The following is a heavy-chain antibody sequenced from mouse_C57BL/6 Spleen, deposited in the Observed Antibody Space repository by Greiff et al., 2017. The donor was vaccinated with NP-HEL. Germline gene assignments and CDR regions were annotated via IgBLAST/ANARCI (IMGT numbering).Heavy chain of an antibody. CDR2: INPNNGGT. J-gene: IGHJ3*01. V-gene: IGHV1-26*01. CDR1: GYTFTDYY. Sequence: VQLQQSGPELVKPGASVKISCKASGYTFTDYYMNWVTQSHGKSLEWIGDINPNNGGTSYNQKFKGKATLTVDKSSSTAYMELRSLTSEDSAVYYCAPSYYGSSPFFAYWGQGTLVTVSA. D-gene: IGHD1-1*01. CDR3: APSYYGSSPFFAY.